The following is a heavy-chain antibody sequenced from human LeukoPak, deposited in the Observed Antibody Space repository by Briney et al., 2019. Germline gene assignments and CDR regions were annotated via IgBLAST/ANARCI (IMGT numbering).Heavy chain of an antibody. V-gene: IGHV4-34*01. D-gene: IGHD5-24*01. CDR1: GGSFSGYY. Sequence: SETLSLTCAVYGGSFSGYYWSWIRQPPGKGLEWIGEINHSGSTNYNPSLKSRVTISVDTSKNQFSLKLSSVTAADTAVYYCARARRWLQLRTNWFDPWGQGTLVTVSS. CDR3: ARARRWLQLRTNWFDP. CDR2: INHSGST. J-gene: IGHJ5*02.